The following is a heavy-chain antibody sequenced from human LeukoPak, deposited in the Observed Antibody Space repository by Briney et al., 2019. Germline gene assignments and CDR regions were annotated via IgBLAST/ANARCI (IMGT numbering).Heavy chain of an antibody. CDR2: ISDDGSNK. CDR3: AKDLGVATIWGLGYYYYYGMDV. Sequence: PGGSLRLSCAASGFNFSSYGMHWVRQAPGKGLEWVAVISDDGSNKYYADSVKGRFTISRDNSKNTLYLQMNSLRAEDTAVYYCAKDLGVATIWGLGYYYYYGMDVWGQGTTVTVSS. CDR1: GFNFSSYG. V-gene: IGHV3-30*18. D-gene: IGHD5-12*01. J-gene: IGHJ6*02.